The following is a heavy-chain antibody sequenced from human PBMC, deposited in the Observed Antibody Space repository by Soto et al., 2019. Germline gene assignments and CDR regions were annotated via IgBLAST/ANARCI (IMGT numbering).Heavy chain of an antibody. V-gene: IGHV1-69*13. Sequence: GASVKVSCKASGGTFSSYAISWVRQAPGQGLEWMGGIIPIFGTANYAQKFQGRVTITADESTSTAYMELSSLRSEDTAVYYCARGGDILTGYSTYYYYGMDVWGQGTTVTVSS. CDR1: GGTFSSYA. CDR3: ARGGDILTGYSTYYYYGMDV. J-gene: IGHJ6*02. CDR2: IIPIFGTA. D-gene: IGHD3-9*01.